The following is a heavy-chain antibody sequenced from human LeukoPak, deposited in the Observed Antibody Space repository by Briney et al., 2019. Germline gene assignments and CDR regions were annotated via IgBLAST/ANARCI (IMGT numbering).Heavy chain of an antibody. CDR3: AREGGSCPFDY. Sequence: PGGSLRLSCAASGFTVSSNYMSWVRQAPGKGLEWVSVIYTGDRTYYADSVKGRFTISRDNSKNTLYLQMNSLRAEDTAVYYCAREGGSCPFDYWGQGTLVTVSS. CDR1: GFTVSSNY. CDR2: IYTGDRT. V-gene: IGHV3-53*01. J-gene: IGHJ4*02. D-gene: IGHD2-2*01.